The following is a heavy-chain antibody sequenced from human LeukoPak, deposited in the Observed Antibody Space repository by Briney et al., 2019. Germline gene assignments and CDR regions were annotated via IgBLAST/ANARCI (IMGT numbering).Heavy chain of an antibody. Sequence: PSETLSLTCAVYGGSLSGYYWSWIRQPPGKGREWIGEINHSGSTNYNPSLKSRVTISVDTSKNQFSLKLSSVTAADTAVYYCARGTRRGGDFDYWGQGTLVTVSS. CDR1: GGSLSGYY. D-gene: IGHD3-16*01. CDR3: ARGTRRGGDFDY. V-gene: IGHV4-34*01. CDR2: INHSGST. J-gene: IGHJ4*02.